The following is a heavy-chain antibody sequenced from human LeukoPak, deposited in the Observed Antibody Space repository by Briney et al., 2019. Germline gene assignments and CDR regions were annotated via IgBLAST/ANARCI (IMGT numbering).Heavy chain of an antibody. J-gene: IGHJ4*02. Sequence: GASVKVSCKASGYTFTGYYMHWVRQAPGPGLEWMGWSNPNSGCTNYAQRFQGRVTMTRDTSINTAYMELSRLRSDDTAVYFCARGPPGAFRFLEWKSPLDYWGQGTLVTVSS. V-gene: IGHV1-2*02. CDR2: SNPNSGCT. CDR3: ARGPPGAFRFLEWKSPLDY. D-gene: IGHD3-3*01. CDR1: GYTFTGYY.